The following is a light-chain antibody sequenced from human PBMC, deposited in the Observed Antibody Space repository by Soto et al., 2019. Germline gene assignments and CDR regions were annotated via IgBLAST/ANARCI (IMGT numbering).Light chain of an antibody. CDR1: QSVNRW. V-gene: IGKV1-5*03. J-gene: IGKJ5*01. CDR2: EAT. Sequence: DIQMTQSPSTLSASVGDRVTITCRASQSVNRWLAWYQQKPGKAPKSLIYEATTLESGVPSRFSGSGFGTEFTLTISSLQPDDSATYYCRQYTTYPITFGQGTRLEMK. CDR3: RQYTTYPIT.